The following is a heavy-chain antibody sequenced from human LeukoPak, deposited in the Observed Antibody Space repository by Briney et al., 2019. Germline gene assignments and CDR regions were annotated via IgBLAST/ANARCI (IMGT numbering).Heavy chain of an antibody. V-gene: IGHV4-34*01. Sequence: SETLSLTCAVYGGSFSGYYWSWIRQPPGKGLEWIGEINHSGSTNYNPSLKSRVTISVDTSKNQFSLKLSSVTAADTAVYYCARPFGVVTPNWFDPWGQGTLATVSS. CDR3: ARPFGVVTPNWFDP. CDR2: INHSGST. D-gene: IGHD3-3*01. CDR1: GGSFSGYY. J-gene: IGHJ5*02.